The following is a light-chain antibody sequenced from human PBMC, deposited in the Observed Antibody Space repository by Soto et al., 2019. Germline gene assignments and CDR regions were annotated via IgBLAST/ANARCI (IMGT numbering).Light chain of an antibody. CDR3: QQYNNWPPLT. CDR2: GAS. V-gene: IGKV3-15*01. Sequence: EILMTQSPATLSGSPGERATLSWRASQSVSSNLAWYQQKPGQAPRLLIYGASTRATGIPASFSGSGSATEFTLPISSLQSQDFAAYYCQQYNNWPPLTFGHGTRLEIK. J-gene: IGKJ5*01. CDR1: QSVSSN.